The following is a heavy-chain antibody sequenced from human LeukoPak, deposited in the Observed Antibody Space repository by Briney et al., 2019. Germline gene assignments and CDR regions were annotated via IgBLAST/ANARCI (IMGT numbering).Heavy chain of an antibody. CDR3: ARGVSGSGSYYDSPLDY. CDR2: INHSGST. J-gene: IGHJ4*02. CDR1: GGSFSGYY. Sequence: SETLSLTCAVYGGSFSGYYWSWIRQPPGKGLEWIGEINHSGSTNYNPSLKSRVTISVDKSKNQFSLKLSSVTAADTAVYYCARGVSGSGSYYDSPLDYWGQGTLVTVSS. D-gene: IGHD3-10*01. V-gene: IGHV4-34*01.